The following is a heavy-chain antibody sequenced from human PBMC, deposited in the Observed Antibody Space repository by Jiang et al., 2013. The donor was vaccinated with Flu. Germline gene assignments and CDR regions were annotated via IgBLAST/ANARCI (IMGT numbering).Heavy chain of an antibody. D-gene: IGHD3-9*01. CDR2: ISYDGSNK. CDR1: GFTFSSYG. J-gene: IGHJ4*02. Sequence: VQLLESGGGVVQPGRSLRLSCAASGFTFSSYGMHWVRQAPGKGLEWVAVISYDGSNKYYADSVKGRFTISRDNSKNTLYLQMNSLRAEDTAVYYCRTPYYDILTGYSEGEFDYWAREPWSPSPQ. CDR3: RTPYYDILTGYSEGEFDY. V-gene: IGHV3-30*03.